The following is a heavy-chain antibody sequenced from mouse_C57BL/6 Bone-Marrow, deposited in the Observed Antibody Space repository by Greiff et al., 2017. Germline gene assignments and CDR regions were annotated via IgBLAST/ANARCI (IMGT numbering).Heavy chain of an antibody. CDR2: ISGGGGNP. D-gene: IGHD1-1*01. V-gene: IGHV5-9*01. CDR1: GFTFSSYT. J-gene: IGHJ1*03. Sequence: EVMLVESGGGLVKPGGSLKLSCAASGFTFSSYTMSWVRQTPEKRLQWVAAISGGGGNPYYPDSVKGRFPISRDNDKNILYLQMSSLRSEDTALYYCSRQVTTVLATKYFDVWGTGTTVTVSS. CDR3: SRQVTTVLATKYFDV.